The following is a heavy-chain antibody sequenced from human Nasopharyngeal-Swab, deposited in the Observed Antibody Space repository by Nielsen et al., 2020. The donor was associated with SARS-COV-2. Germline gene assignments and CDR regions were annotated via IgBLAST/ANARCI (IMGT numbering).Heavy chain of an antibody. D-gene: IGHD3-3*01. V-gene: IGHV1-8*01. Sequence: ASVKVSCKASGYTFTSYDINWVRQATGQGLEWMGWMNPNRGNTGYAQKFQGRVTMTRNTSISTAYMELSSLRSEDTAVYYCARASVAGPSTIFGVVDDAFDIWGQGTMVTVS. CDR1: GYTFTSYD. CDR2: MNPNRGNT. J-gene: IGHJ3*02. CDR3: ARASVAGPSTIFGVVDDAFDI.